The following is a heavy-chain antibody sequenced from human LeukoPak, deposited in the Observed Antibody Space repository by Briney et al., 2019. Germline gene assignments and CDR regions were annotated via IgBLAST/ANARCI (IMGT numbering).Heavy chain of an antibody. V-gene: IGHV3-48*04. CDR2: ISSSSSTI. D-gene: IGHD3-10*01. CDR1: GFTCSSYS. Sequence: PGGSLRLSCAASGFTCSSYSMNWVRQAPGKGPEWVSYISSSSSTIYYADSVKGRFTVSRDNAKNSLYLQMNSLRVEDTAVYYCARGLGSYYPRGVDVWGQGTTVTVSS. CDR3: ARGLGSYYPRGVDV. J-gene: IGHJ6*02.